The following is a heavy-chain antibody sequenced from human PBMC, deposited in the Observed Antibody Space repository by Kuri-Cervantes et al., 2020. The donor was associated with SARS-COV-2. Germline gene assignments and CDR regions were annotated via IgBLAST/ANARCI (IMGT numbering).Heavy chain of an antibody. V-gene: IGHV1-69*05. D-gene: IGHD6-6*01. CDR1: GGTFSSYA. Sequence: SVKVSCKASGGTFSSYAIGWVRQAPGQGLEWMGGIIPIFGTANYAQKFQGRVTITTDESTSTAYMELSSLRSEDTAVYYCARGGLSSSAATYYYYYMDVWGKGTTVTVSS. CDR3: ARGGLSSSAATYYYYYMDV. J-gene: IGHJ6*03. CDR2: IIPIFGTA.